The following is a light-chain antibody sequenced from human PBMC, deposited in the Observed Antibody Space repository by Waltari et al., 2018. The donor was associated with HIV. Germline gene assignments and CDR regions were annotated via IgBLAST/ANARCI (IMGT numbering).Light chain of an antibody. CDR3: QQDYNLPWT. CDR1: QSVSSTY. CDR2: AAS. J-gene: IGKJ1*01. V-gene: IGKV3D-7*01. Sequence: IVITQSPATLSLSRGERATLSCRASQSVSSTYLSWYQQKPGQAPRLLIYAASTRATGIPARFGGSGSGTDFTLTISSLQPEDFAVYYCQQDYNLPWTFGQGTKVEI.